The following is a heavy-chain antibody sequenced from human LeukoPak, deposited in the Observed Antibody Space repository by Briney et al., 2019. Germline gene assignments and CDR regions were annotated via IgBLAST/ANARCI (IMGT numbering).Heavy chain of an antibody. CDR1: GGSISSSSYY. CDR2: IYYSGST. CDR3: ARVLAAAGNNWFDP. Sequence: SETLSLTCTVSGGSISSSSYYWGWIRQPPGKGLEWIGTIYYSGSTYYNPSLKSRVTISVDTSKNQFSLKLSSVTAADTAVYYCARVLAAAGNNWFDPWGQGTLVTVSS. D-gene: IGHD6-13*01. J-gene: IGHJ5*02. V-gene: IGHV4-39*07.